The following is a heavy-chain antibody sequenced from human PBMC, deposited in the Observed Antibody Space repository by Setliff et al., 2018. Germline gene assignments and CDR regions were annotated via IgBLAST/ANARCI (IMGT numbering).Heavy chain of an antibody. D-gene: IGHD3-3*01. V-gene: IGHV3-7*01. J-gene: IGHJ4*02. CDR1: GFTFSSYW. Sequence: GGSLRLSCAAPGFTFSSYWMSWVRQAPGKGLEWVANIKQDGSEKYYVDSVKGRFTISRDNAKNSLYLQMNSLRAEDTAVYYCARSAPVGYDSWNGYPDLDHWGQLTLVTFSS. CDR3: ARSAPVGYDSWNGYPDLDH. CDR2: IKQDGSEK.